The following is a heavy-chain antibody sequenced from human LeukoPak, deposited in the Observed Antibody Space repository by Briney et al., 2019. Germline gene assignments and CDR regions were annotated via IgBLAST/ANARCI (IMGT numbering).Heavy chain of an antibody. CDR1: GFTFTNYA. D-gene: IGHD6-19*01. CDR2: ISGSGDNT. J-gene: IGHJ4*02. CDR3: ARGGVLRQWRYFDY. V-gene: IGHV3-23*01. Sequence: GGSLRLSCAASGFTFTNYAMTWVRQAPGKGLEWVSAISGSGDNTYYADSVKGRFTISRDNAKNSLYLQMNSLRAEDTAVYYCARGGVLRQWRYFDYWGQGTLATVSS.